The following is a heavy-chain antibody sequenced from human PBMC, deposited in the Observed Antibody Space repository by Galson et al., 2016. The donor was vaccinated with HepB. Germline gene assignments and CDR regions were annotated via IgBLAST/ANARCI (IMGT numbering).Heavy chain of an antibody. D-gene: IGHD2-15*01. V-gene: IGHV1-18*01. Sequence: SVKVSCKASGYTLTNYGISWVRQAPGQGLEWMGWISAYKGNTNYAQKLQGRVTMTTDTSTSTAYMELRSLRSDDTAVYYCGRAGYCSAGRCLPGETDVWGQGTTVTVSS. J-gene: IGHJ6*02. CDR2: ISAYKGNT. CDR1: GYTLTNYG. CDR3: GRAGYCSAGRCLPGETDV.